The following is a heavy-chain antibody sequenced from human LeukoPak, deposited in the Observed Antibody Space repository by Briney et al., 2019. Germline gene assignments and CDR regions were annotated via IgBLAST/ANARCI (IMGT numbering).Heavy chain of an antibody. CDR1: GFTFTSFG. V-gene: IGHV1-18*01. J-gene: IGHJ4*02. D-gene: IGHD1-26*01. Sequence: ASVKVSCKASGFTFTSFGFSWVRQAPGQGLEWMGWISAYNGNTNYAQNLQGRVTMTTDASTSTAYMELRSLRSDDTAVYYCARDKSGYSGSYYDYWGQGTLVTVSS. CDR3: ARDKSGYSGSYYDY. CDR2: ISAYNGNT.